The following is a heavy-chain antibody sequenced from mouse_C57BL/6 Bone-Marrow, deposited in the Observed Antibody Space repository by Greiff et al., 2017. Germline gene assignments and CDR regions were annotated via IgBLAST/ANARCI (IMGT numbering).Heavy chain of an antibody. Sequence: VQLQQSGAELVKPGASVKLSCTASGFNIKDYYMHWVKQRTEQGLEWIGRIDPEAGGTKYAPKFQGKATITADTSSNTAYLQLSSLTSEDTAVYYCARGATTVEESSGNYFDYWGQGTTLTVSS. V-gene: IGHV14-2*01. D-gene: IGHD1-1*01. J-gene: IGHJ2*01. CDR1: GFNIKDYY. CDR3: ARGATTVEESSGNYFDY. CDR2: IDPEAGGT.